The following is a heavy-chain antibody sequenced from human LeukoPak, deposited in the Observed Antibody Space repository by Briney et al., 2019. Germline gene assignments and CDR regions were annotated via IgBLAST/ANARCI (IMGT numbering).Heavy chain of an antibody. V-gene: IGHV5-51*01. CDR1: GYSFTSYW. Sequence: GESLKISCKGSGYSFTSYWIGWVRQMPGKGLEWMGIIYPGDSDTRYSPSFQGLVTISADKSISTAYLQWSSLKASDTAMYYCARIASQARWLLAAAGTGPLDYWGQGTLVTVSS. D-gene: IGHD6-13*01. J-gene: IGHJ4*02. CDR2: IYPGDSDT. CDR3: ARIASQARWLLAAAGTGPLDY.